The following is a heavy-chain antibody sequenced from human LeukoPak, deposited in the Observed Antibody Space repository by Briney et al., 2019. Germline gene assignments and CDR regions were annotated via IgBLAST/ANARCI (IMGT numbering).Heavy chain of an antibody. CDR3: ARDHAYAFEI. Sequence: PGGSLRLSCVASGFTFSYYTMNWARQAPGKGLEWISYIRSSDGTVSYADSVKGRFTISTDTAKNSLFLQMNSLSAEDTAVYYCARDHAYAFEIWGQGTMVTVSS. V-gene: IGHV3-48*01. J-gene: IGHJ3*02. CDR1: GFTFSYYT. CDR2: IRSSDGTV.